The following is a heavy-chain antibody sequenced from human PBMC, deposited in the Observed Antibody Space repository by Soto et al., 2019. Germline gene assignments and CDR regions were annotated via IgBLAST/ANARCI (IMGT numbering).Heavy chain of an antibody. J-gene: IGHJ6*03. CDR3: ARGSGYSIYYYMDV. Sequence: GGSLRLSCAASGFTFDDYAMHWVRQAPGKGLEWVSGISWNSGIIGYADSVKGRFTISRDNAKNSLYLQMHSLRAEDTALYYCARGSGYSIYYYMDVWGKGTTVTVSS. V-gene: IGHV3-9*01. D-gene: IGHD5-12*01. CDR2: ISWNSGII. CDR1: GFTFDDYA.